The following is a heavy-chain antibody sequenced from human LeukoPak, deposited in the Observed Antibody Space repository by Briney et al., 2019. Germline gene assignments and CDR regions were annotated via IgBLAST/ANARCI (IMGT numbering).Heavy chain of an antibody. D-gene: IGHD3-16*01. J-gene: IGHJ4*02. Sequence: PSETLSLTCTVSGGSISSSSYYWGWIRQPPGKGLEWIGSIYYSGSTYYNPSLKSRVTISVDTSKNQFSLKLSSVTAADTAVYYCARGLAYAGEDHPSTLDYWGQETLVTVSS. CDR1: GGSISSSSYY. CDR2: IYYSGST. CDR3: ARGLAYAGEDHPSTLDY. V-gene: IGHV4-39*01.